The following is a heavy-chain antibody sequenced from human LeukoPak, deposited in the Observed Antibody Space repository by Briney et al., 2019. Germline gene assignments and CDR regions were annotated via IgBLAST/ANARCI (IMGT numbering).Heavy chain of an antibody. CDR3: ATPGSYGAFDI. V-gene: IGHV1-69*05. CDR2: IIPIFGTA. CDR1: GGTFSSYA. D-gene: IGHD1-26*01. J-gene: IGHJ3*02. Sequence: GASVKVSCKASGGTFSSYAISWVRQAPGQGLEWMGGIIPIFGTANYAQKFQGRVTITRDTSASTAYMEVSSLRSEDTAVFYCATPGSYGAFDIWGQGTMVTVSS.